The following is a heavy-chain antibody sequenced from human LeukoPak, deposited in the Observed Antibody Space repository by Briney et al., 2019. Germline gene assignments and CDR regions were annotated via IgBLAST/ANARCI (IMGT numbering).Heavy chain of an antibody. CDR2: INPNSGGT. CDR1: GYTFTRYY. CDR3: ARVPVWSGYIDY. V-gene: IGHV1-2*02. J-gene: IGHJ4*02. D-gene: IGHD3-3*01. Sequence: GASVKVSCKASGYTFTRYYMHRVRQAPGQRLEWMGWINPNSGGTNYAQKFQGRVTMTRDTSISTAYMELSRLRSDDTAVYYCARVPVWSGYIDYWGQGTLVTVSS.